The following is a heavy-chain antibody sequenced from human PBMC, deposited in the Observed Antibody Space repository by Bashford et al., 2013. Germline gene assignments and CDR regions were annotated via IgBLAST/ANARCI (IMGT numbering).Heavy chain of an antibody. CDR2: MSAYNGNT. Sequence: WVRQAPGQGLEWMGWMSAYNGNTNYAQKFQGRVTMTTDTSTTTGYMELRSLRSDDTAVYYCAGWEYCSGGSCYLTYWGQGTLVTVSS. CDR3: AGWEYCSGGSCYLTY. V-gene: IGHV1-18*01. D-gene: IGHD2-15*01. J-gene: IGHJ4*02.